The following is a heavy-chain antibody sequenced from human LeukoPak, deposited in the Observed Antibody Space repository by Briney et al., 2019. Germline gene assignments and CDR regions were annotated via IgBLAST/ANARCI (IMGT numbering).Heavy chain of an antibody. D-gene: IGHD6-19*01. CDR3: ARKKQWLEKPYYYYYMDV. CDR2: ISAYNGNT. V-gene: IGHV1-18*01. Sequence: ASVKVSCKASGYTFTSYGISWVRQAPGQGLEWMGWISAYNGNTNYAQKVQGRVTMTTDTSTSTAYMELRSLRSDDTAVYYCARKKQWLEKPYYYYYMDVWGKGTTVTISS. CDR1: GYTFTSYG. J-gene: IGHJ6*03.